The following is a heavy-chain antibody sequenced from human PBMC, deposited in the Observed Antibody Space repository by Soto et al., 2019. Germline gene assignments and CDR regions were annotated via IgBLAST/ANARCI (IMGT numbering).Heavy chain of an antibody. J-gene: IGHJ4*02. CDR2: ISDSGSTT. CDR1: GFTFSFYA. CDR3: ARPHRDGYNYDY. D-gene: IGHD5-12*01. Sequence: EVHLLESGGGLVQPGGSLRLSCAASGFTFSFYAMNWVRQAPGKGLEWVSGISDSGSTTYYADSVKGRFTISRDNSKNTLYLQMNSLRVEDTAVYYCARPHRDGYNYDYWGQGTLVTVSS. V-gene: IGHV3-23*01.